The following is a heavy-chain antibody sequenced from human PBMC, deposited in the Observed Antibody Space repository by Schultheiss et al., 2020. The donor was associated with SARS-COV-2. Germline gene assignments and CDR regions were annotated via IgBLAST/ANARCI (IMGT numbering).Heavy chain of an antibody. CDR3: ARDRLWLGEGLYGMDV. CDR1: RFTFSDYG. CDR2: ISGSADYT. D-gene: IGHD3-10*01. Sequence: GGSLRLSCAASRFTFSDYGMHWVRQAPGKGLEWVSAISGSADYTYYADSVKGRFTISRDNSKNTLYLQMNSLRAEDTAVYYCARDRLWLGEGLYGMDVWGQGTTVTVSS. V-gene: IGHV3-23*01. J-gene: IGHJ6*02.